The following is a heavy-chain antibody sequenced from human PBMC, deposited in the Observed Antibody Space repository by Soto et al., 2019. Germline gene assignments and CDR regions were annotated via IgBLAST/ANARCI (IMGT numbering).Heavy chain of an antibody. CDR2: IYYSGST. Sequence: QVQLQESGPGLVKPSQTLSLTCTVSGGSISSGDYYWSWIRQHPGKGLEWIGYIYYSGSTYYNPSLKSRVTISVDTCTNQFSLKLSSVTAADTAVYYCARWWSGSRQGFDPWGQGTLVTVSS. D-gene: IGHD3-3*01. V-gene: IGHV4-31*03. J-gene: IGHJ5*02. CDR1: GGSISSGDYY. CDR3: ARWWSGSRQGFDP.